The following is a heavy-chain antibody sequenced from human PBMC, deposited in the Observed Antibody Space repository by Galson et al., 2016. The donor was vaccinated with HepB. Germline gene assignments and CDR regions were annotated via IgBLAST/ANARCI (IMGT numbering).Heavy chain of an antibody. CDR1: GGSVSSGSYY. CDR2: IYYSGST. D-gene: IGHD3-3*01. J-gene: IGHJ4*02. CDR3: AREAQITIFGVVIPAHFGN. V-gene: IGHV4-61*01. Sequence: SETLSLTCTVSGGSVSSGSYYWSWIRQPPGKGLEWIGYIYYSGSTNYNPSLKSRVTISLDTSKNQFSLRLSSLTAADTAVYYCAREAQITIFGVVIPAHFGNWGQGTLGTRSS.